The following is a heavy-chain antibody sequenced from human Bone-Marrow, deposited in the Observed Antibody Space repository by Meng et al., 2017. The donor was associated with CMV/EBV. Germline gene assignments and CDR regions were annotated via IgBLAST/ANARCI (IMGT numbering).Heavy chain of an antibody. V-gene: IGHV1-8*01. CDR2: MNPNSGNT. CDR1: GYTFTSYD. Sequence: ASVKVSCKASGYTFTSYDINWVRQATGQGLEWMGWMNPNSGNTGYAQKFQGRVTMTRNTSISAAYMELSSLRSEDTAVYYCARSKTRTRTALSDYWGQGTLVTVSS. J-gene: IGHJ4*02. CDR3: ARSKTRTRTALSDY. D-gene: IGHD5-18*01.